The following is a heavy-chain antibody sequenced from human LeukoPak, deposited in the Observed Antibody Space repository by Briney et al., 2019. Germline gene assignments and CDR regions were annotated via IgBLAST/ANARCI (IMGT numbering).Heavy chain of an antibody. J-gene: IGHJ6*03. CDR3: ASTIHYYGSGSYYKSYYYYMDV. CDR1: GFTFSSYW. D-gene: IGHD3-10*01. CDR2: IKQDGSEK. V-gene: IGHV3-7*01. Sequence: EGSLRLSCAASGFTFSSYWMSWVRQAPGKGLEWVANIKQDGSEKYYVDSVKGRFTISRDNAKNSLYLQMNSLRAEDTAVYYCASTIHYYGSGSYYKSYYYYMDVWGKGTTVTVSS.